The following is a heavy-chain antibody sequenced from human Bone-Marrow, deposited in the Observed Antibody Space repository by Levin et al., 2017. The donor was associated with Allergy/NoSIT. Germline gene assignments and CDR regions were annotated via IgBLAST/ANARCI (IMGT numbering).Heavy chain of an antibody. CDR2: INPNSGGT. Sequence: ASVKVSCKASGYTFTGYYMHWVRQAPGQGLEWMGRINPNSGGTNYAQKFQGRVTMTRDTSISTAYMELSRLRSDDTAVYYCAREGYQLPNWYFDLWGRGTLVTVSS. CDR3: AREGYQLPNWYFDL. J-gene: IGHJ2*01. CDR1: GYTFTGYY. V-gene: IGHV1-2*06. D-gene: IGHD2-2*01.